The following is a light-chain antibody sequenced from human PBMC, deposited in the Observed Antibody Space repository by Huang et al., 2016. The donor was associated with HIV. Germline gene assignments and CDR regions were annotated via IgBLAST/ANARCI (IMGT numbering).Light chain of an antibody. J-gene: IGKJ4*01. CDR2: AAS. Sequence: DIQMTQSPSSLSASVGDRVTITCWASQRISTYLNWYQQRPGKPPKLLIYAASSLQSWVPPRFSGSRSGTDFTLSISNLQSEEFATYYCQQSYTSPLTFGGGTKVEIK. CDR1: QRISTY. CDR3: QQSYTSPLT. V-gene: IGKV1-39*01.